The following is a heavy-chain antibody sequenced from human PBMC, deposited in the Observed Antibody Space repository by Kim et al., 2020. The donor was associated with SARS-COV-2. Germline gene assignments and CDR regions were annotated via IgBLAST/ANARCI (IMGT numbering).Heavy chain of an antibody. D-gene: IGHD3-10*01. CDR2: INYSGST. V-gene: IGHV4-30-4*01. CDR1: GGSISSSYYN. CDR3: AIDVYEGYGEADV. J-gene: IGHJ6*02. Sequence: SETLSLTCTVSGGSISSSYYNWSWIRQPPGKGLDWIGYINYSGSTYHTLTIKSTVSIYVDTTKNHLSLNPSTATAAATDVYSSAIDVYEGYGEADVWG.